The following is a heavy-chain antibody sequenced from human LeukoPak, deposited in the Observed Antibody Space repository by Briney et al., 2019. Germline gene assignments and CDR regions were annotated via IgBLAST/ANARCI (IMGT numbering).Heavy chain of an antibody. CDR2: INHSGST. J-gene: IGHJ4*02. D-gene: IGHD3-22*01. CDR1: GGSFSGYY. V-gene: IGHV4-34*01. CDR3: ARGPRSVRPVRFDY. Sequence: SETLSLTCAVYGGSFSGYYWSWIRQPPGKGLEWVGEINHSGSTNYNPSLKSRVTISVDTSKNQFSLKLSSVTAADTAVYYCARGPRSVRPVRFDYWGQGTLVTVSS.